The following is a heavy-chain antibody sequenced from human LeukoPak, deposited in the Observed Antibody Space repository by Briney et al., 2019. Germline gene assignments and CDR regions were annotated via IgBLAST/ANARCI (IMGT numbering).Heavy chain of an antibody. CDR1: GFTFSSYW. D-gene: IGHD3-16*02. V-gene: IGHV3-7*05. CDR2: IKQDGSEK. CDR3: ARDYVWGSDRYTDY. Sequence: GGSLRLSCAASGFTFSSYWMSWVRKAPGKGLGWVANIKQDGSEKYYVDSVKGRFTISRDNAKNSLYLQMDSLRAEDTAVYYCARDYVWGSDRYTDYSGQGTLVTVSS. J-gene: IGHJ4*02.